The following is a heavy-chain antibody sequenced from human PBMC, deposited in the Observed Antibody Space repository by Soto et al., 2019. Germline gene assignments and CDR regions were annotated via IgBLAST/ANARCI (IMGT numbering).Heavy chain of an antibody. CDR3: ARAAAGYYDYGMDV. CDR1: GGSISSSNW. J-gene: IGHJ6*02. Sequence: QVQLQESGPGLVKPSGTLSLTCAVSGGSISSSNWWSWVRQPPGKGLEWIGEIYHSGSTNYNPSLKGRVTISVDKSKDQFSLRLSALSAADTAVYYCARAAAGYYDYGMDVWGQGTTVTVSS. CDR2: IYHSGST. V-gene: IGHV4-4*02. D-gene: IGHD6-13*01.